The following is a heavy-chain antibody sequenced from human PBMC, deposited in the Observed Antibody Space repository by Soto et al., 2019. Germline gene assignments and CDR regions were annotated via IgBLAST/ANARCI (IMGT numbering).Heavy chain of an antibody. Sequence: QVQLVQSGDEVKKPGASVKVSCKASGYIFVNCGIAWVRQAPGQGLEWMGWISPYTGNTHSATKVQGRLTMTTDTSTSTAYMDLGSLTSDDTAVYYFVMVDNYVTPTPQDVWGQGTTVTVSS. CDR3: VMVDNYVTPTPQDV. CDR2: ISPYTGNT. D-gene: IGHD3-16*01. J-gene: IGHJ6*02. V-gene: IGHV1-18*01. CDR1: GYIFVNCG.